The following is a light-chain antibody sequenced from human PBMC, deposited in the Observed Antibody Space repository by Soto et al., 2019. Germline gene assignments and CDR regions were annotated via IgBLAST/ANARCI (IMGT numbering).Light chain of an antibody. V-gene: IGKV3-11*01. J-gene: IGKJ5*01. CDR1: QSVGNN. Sequence: EIVLTQYPGTLSVFPGAGATLSCRASQSVGNNLAWYHHRPGPAPRLLIYDASNRATGIPARFSVIVSGTDLTLNLRGLEPEDGAVYEGQQRSNWLITFAPGTRLEI. CDR2: DAS. CDR3: QQRSNWLIT.